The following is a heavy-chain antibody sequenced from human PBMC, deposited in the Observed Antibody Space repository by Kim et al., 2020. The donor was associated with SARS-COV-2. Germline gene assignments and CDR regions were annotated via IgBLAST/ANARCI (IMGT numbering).Heavy chain of an antibody. V-gene: IGHV3-30*18. CDR3: AKSGPGYRSSWYSYFQH. CDR1: FSSYG. CDR2: ISYDGSDK. J-gene: IGHJ1*01. D-gene: IGHD6-13*01. Sequence: FSSYGMHWVRQAPGKGLEWVAVISYDGSDKYYAVSVKGRFTISRENSKNTLYLQMNSLRAEDTALYYCAKSGPGYRSSWYSYFQHWGQGTLAT.